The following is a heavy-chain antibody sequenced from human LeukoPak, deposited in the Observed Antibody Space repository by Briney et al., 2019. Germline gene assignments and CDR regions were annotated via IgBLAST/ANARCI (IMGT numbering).Heavy chain of an antibody. CDR1: GFTFDDYA. D-gene: IGHD5-18*01. CDR3: ARDLSGIAGYTYGRGIDY. J-gene: IGHJ4*02. CDR2: ISYDGSNK. V-gene: IGHV3-30*03. Sequence: PGGSLRLSCVASGFTFDDYAMHWVRHVPGKGLEWVAVISYDGSNKYYADSVKGRFTISRDNSKNTLYLQMNSLRAEDTAVYYCARDLSGIAGYTYGRGIDYWGQGTLVTVSS.